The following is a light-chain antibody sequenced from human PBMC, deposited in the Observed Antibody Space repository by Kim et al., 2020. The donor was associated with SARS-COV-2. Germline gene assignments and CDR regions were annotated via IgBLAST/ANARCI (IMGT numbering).Light chain of an antibody. CDR1: SSDVGGYNY. Sequence: QSALTQPASVSGSPGQSITISCTGTSSDVGGYNYVSWYQQHPGKAPKVMIYDVSKRPSGVSNRFSGSKSGNTASLTISGLQAEDEADYYCCSYTNNNTLVFGGGTQLTVL. CDR2: DVS. CDR3: CSYTNNNTLV. V-gene: IGLV2-14*01. J-gene: IGLJ2*01.